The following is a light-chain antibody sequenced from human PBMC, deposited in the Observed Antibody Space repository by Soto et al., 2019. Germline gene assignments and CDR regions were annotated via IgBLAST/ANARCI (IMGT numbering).Light chain of an antibody. CDR3: QQYNKWPLS. Sequence: EIVMTQSPATLSVSPGERATLSCWASQSVSSSLAWYHQKPGQAPRLLIYGASTMATGIPARFSGSGSGSVFTFNISSLQSEDLAVYFCQQYNKWPLSFGGGTKVEI. CDR2: GAS. CDR1: QSVSSS. J-gene: IGKJ4*01. V-gene: IGKV3-15*01.